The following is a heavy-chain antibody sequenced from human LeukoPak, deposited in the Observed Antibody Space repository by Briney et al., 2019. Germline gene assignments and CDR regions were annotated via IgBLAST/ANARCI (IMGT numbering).Heavy chain of an antibody. D-gene: IGHD6-19*01. V-gene: IGHV4-59*01. CDR2: IYYSGST. CDR3: ASHGIAVAGAFDY. Sequence: SETLSLTCAVYGGSFSGYYWSWIRQPPGKGLEWIGYIYYSGSTNYNPSLKSRVTISVDTSKNQFSLKLSSVTAADTAVYYCASHGIAVAGAFDYWGQGTLVTVSS. J-gene: IGHJ4*02. CDR1: GGSFSGYY.